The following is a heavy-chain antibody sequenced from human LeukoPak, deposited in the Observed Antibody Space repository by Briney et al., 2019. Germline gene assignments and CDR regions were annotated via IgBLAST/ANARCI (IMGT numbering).Heavy chain of an antibody. CDR1: GFTFSSYA. CDR3: ARSNLVGATTY. CDR2: ISSNGGST. Sequence: SGGSLRLSCAASGFTFSSYAMHWVRQAPGKGLGYVSAISSNGGSTYYANSVKGRFTISRDNSKNTLYLQMGSLRAEDMAVYYCARSNLVGATTYWGQGTLVTVSS. V-gene: IGHV3-64*01. J-gene: IGHJ4*02. D-gene: IGHD1-26*01.